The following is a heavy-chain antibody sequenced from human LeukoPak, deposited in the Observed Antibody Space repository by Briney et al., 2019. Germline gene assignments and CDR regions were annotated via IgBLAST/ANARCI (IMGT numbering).Heavy chain of an antibody. CDR2: ISGSGGSK. D-gene: IGHD3-22*01. CDR1: GFTFSSYA. Sequence: GGSLRLSCAASGFTFSSYAMSWVRQAPGKGLEWVSAISGSGGSKYYADSVKGRFTISRDNSKNTLYLQMNSLRAEDTAVYYCAKGGYYDSSGYYGYWGQGTLVTVSS. CDR3: AKGGYYDSSGYYGY. J-gene: IGHJ4*02. V-gene: IGHV3-23*01.